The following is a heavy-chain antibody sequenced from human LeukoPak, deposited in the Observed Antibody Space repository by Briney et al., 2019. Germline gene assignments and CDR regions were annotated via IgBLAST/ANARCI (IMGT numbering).Heavy chain of an antibody. CDR2: IYSDGGT. CDR1: GFTVSNSY. D-gene: IGHD6-19*01. V-gene: IGHV3-53*01. CDR3: ARDSNGPAF. J-gene: IGHJ4*02. Sequence: GGSLRLSCVASGFTVSNSYMSWVRQAPGKGLEWVSVIYSDGGTFYSDSVKGRFTISRDYSKSTLYLQMNSLRADDTAVYYCARDSNGPAFWGQGSLVTVSS.